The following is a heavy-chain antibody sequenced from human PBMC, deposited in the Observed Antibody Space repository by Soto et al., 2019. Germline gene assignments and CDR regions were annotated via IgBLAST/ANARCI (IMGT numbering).Heavy chain of an antibody. CDR3: ATDTGQAMATISRDYYFDC. V-gene: IGHV3-48*02. CDR2: ISDSGSNT. D-gene: IGHD5-12*01. J-gene: IGHJ4*02. CDR1: GFKISSSS. Sequence: EVQLVESGGGLVQPGGSLRLSCAAFGFKISSSSMNWVRQAPGRGLEWVAYISDSGSNTLYADSVKGRFTVSRDTAKNSLYLQMSGLRDEDRAVYYCATDTGQAMATISRDYYFDCWGQGTLVTVSS.